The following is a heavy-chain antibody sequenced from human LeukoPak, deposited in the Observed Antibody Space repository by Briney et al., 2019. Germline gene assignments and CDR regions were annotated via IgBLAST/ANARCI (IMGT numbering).Heavy chain of an antibody. Sequence: ASVKVSCKASGYTFTSYGISWVRQAPGQGLEWMGWISAYNGNTNYAQKLQGRVTMTTDTSTSTAYMELRSLRSDDTAVYYCARGQKYRSGYRVTELGSGYFDYWGQGTLVTVSS. V-gene: IGHV1-18*01. D-gene: IGHD3-3*01. CDR1: GYTFTSYG. CDR2: ISAYNGNT. J-gene: IGHJ4*02. CDR3: ARGQKYRSGYRVTELGSGYFDY.